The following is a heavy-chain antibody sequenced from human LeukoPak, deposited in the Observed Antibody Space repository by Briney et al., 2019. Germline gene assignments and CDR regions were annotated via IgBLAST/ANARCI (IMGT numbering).Heavy chain of an antibody. CDR2: INPNSGGT. V-gene: IGHV1-2*04. J-gene: IGHJ6*02. D-gene: IGHD6-13*01. CDR1: GYTFTGYY. Sequence: GASVKVSCKASGYTFTGYYMHWVRQAPGQGLEWMGWINPNSGGTNYAQKFQGWVTMTRDTSISTAYMELSRLRSDDTAVYYCARDLGIRQQLVRNYYYYYGMDVWGQGTTVTVSS. CDR3: ARDLGIRQQLVRNYYYYYGMDV.